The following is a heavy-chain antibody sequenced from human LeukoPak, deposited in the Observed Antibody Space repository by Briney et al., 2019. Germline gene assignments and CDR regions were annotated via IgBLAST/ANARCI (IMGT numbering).Heavy chain of an antibody. D-gene: IGHD2-15*01. CDR2: IYSGGST. CDR3: AREGDCSGGSCYAAAFDI. Sequence: GGSLRLSCAASGFTVSSNYMSWVRQAPGKGLEWVSVIYSGGSTYYADSVKGRFTISRDNSKNTLYLQMNSLRVEDTAVYYCAREGDCSGGSCYAAAFDIWGQGTMVTVSS. V-gene: IGHV3-66*01. J-gene: IGHJ3*02. CDR1: GFTVSSNY.